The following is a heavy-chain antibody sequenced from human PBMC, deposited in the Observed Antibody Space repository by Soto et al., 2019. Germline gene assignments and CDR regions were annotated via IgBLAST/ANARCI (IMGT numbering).Heavy chain of an antibody. CDR2: ISINGGST. Sequence: GGSLRLPCSSSGFIFRGYTMYWVRHAPGKGLEYVSAISINGGSTYDADSVKDRFIISRDNSKNTLYLQMRGLRAEDKAVYYCVKGGDSYVDSAFDIWGQGTMVTVSS. V-gene: IGHV3-64D*06. D-gene: IGHD3-16*01. J-gene: IGHJ3*02. CDR1: GFIFRGYT. CDR3: VKGGDSYVDSAFDI.